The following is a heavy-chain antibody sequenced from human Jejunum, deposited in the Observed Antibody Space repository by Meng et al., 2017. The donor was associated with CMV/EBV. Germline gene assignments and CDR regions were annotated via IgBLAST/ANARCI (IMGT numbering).Heavy chain of an antibody. D-gene: IGHD4-11*01. V-gene: IGHV3-23*01. Sequence: GFALSRHAMSWVRQVPGRRPEWVAGISGAGLATYYADSVKGRFTISRDNSNSTLFLQMDGLRGDDTAVYFCARDVGYTVTAPFDYWGQGSVVTVSS. CDR1: GFALSRHA. J-gene: IGHJ4*02. CDR2: ISGAGLAT. CDR3: ARDVGYTVTAPFDY.